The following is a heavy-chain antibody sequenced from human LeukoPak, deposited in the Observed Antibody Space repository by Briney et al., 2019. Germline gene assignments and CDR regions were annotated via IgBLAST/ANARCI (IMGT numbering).Heavy chain of an antibody. CDR2: IYYSGST. Sequence: SQTLSLTCTVSGGSISSGGYYWSWIRQPPGKGLEWIGYIYYSGSTNYNPSLKSRVTISVDTSKNQFSLKLSSVTAADTAVYYCARAGVTLRFLEDGMDVWGQGTTVTVSS. V-gene: IGHV4-61*08. CDR3: ARAGVTLRFLEDGMDV. CDR1: GGSISSGGYY. D-gene: IGHD3-3*01. J-gene: IGHJ6*02.